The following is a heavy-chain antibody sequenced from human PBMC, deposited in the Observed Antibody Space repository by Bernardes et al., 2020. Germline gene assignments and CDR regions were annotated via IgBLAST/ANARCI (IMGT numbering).Heavy chain of an antibody. J-gene: IGHJ4*02. Sequence: SETLSLTCAVYGGSFSGYYWSWIRQPPGKGLEWIGEINHSGSTNYNPSLKSRVTISVDTSKNQFSLKLSSVTAADTAVYYCARGQQLVGEPQNFDYWGQGTLVTVSS. V-gene: IGHV4-34*01. CDR1: GGSFSGYY. D-gene: IGHD6-13*01. CDR2: INHSGST. CDR3: ARGQQLVGEPQNFDY.